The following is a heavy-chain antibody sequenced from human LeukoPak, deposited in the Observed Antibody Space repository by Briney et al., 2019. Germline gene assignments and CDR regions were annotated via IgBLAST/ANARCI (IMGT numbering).Heavy chain of an antibody. Sequence: ASVKVSCKASGYTFTCYYMHWVRQAPGQGLEWMGIINPSGGSTSYAQKFQGRVTMTRDTSTSTVYMELSSLRSEDTAVYYCARGWADSSGYSMEDAFDIWGQGTMVTVSS. CDR3: ARGWADSSGYSMEDAFDI. CDR2: INPSGGST. CDR1: GYTFTCYY. D-gene: IGHD3-22*01. J-gene: IGHJ3*02. V-gene: IGHV1-46*01.